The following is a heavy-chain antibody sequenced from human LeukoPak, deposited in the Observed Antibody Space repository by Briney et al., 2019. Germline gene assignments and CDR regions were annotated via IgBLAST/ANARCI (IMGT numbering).Heavy chain of an antibody. J-gene: IGHJ3*02. CDR1: GGSISSGGYY. CDR3: ARDIHSSGFNIIDAFDI. D-gene: IGHD6-19*01. V-gene: IGHV4-31*03. Sequence: SEALSLSCTVSGGSISSGGYYWSWIRQHPGKGLEWIGYIYYSGRTYYDTSLKSRVTISVDKSKNRFSLKLSSVTAADTAGYYCARDIHSSGFNIIDAFDIWGQGTMVTVSS. CDR2: IYYSGRT.